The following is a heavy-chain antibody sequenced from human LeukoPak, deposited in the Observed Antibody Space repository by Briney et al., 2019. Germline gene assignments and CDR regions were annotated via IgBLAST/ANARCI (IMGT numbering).Heavy chain of an antibody. CDR1: GGTFSSYT. J-gene: IGHJ4*02. Sequence: SVKVSCKASGGTFSSYTISWVRQAPGQGLEWMGRIIPILGIANYAQKFQGRVTITADKSTSTAYMELSSLRSEGTAVYYCARGSSGRGIYSYGYNYWGQGTLVTVSS. D-gene: IGHD5-18*01. CDR2: IIPILGIA. CDR3: ARGSSGRGIYSYGYNY. V-gene: IGHV1-69*02.